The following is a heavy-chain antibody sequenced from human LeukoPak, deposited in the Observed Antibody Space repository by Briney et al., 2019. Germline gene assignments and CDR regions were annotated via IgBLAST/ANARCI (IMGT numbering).Heavy chain of an antibody. Sequence: PGGSLRLSCAASGFTLSSYWMSWVRQAPGKGLEWVANIKQDGSEKYYVDSVKGRFTISRDNAKNSLYLQMNSLRAEDTAVYYCARGGWPFFDYWGQGTLVTVSS. CDR2: IKQDGSEK. CDR3: ARGGWPFFDY. V-gene: IGHV3-7*01. CDR1: GFTLSSYW. D-gene: IGHD6-19*01. J-gene: IGHJ4*02.